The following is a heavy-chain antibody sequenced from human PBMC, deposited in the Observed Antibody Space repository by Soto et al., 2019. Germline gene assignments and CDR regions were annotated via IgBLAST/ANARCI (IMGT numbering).Heavy chain of an antibody. CDR3: ATAVRGYSSSWWSEANYYHYYMDV. V-gene: IGHV1-24*01. D-gene: IGHD6-13*01. Sequence: EASVKVSCKVSGYTLTELSMHWVRQAPGKGLEWKGGFDPEDGETIYAQKFQGRVTMTEDTSTDTAYMELSSLRSEDTAVYYCATAVRGYSSSWWSEANYYHYYMDVWGKGTTVTVSS. CDR1: GYTLTELS. J-gene: IGHJ6*03. CDR2: FDPEDGET.